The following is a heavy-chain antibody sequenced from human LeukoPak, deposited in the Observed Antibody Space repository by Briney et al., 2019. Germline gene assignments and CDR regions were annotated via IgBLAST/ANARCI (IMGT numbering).Heavy chain of an antibody. CDR2: TNPNSGGT. Sequence: ASVKVSCKASGYTFTDDFIQWVRQAPGQGLEWIGWTNPNSGGTKFAQKFQGRVSMIRDTSISTAYMELSRLTSDDTAVYYCARVGYCSSTSCSNWFDPWGQGTLVTVSS. CDR1: GYTFTDDF. CDR3: ARVGYCSSTSCSNWFDP. D-gene: IGHD2-2*01. V-gene: IGHV1-2*02. J-gene: IGHJ5*02.